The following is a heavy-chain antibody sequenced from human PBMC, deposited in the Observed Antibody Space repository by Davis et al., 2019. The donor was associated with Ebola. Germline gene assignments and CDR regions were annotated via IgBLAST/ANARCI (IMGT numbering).Heavy chain of an antibody. CDR3: ARDLPTTDLLRIYGMDV. CDR1: GYTFTNYG. Sequence: AASVKVSCKASGYTFTNYGITWVRQAPGQGLEWMGWINPHNGNTNYAQNVQGRVTMTTDTSTSTAYMEVGSLRSDDTAVYYCARDLPTTDLLRIYGMDVWGQGTTVTVSS. J-gene: IGHJ6*02. V-gene: IGHV1-18*04. D-gene: IGHD4-11*01. CDR2: INPHNGNT.